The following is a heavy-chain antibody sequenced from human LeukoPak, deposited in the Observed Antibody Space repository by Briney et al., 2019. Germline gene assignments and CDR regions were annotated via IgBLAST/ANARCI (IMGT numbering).Heavy chain of an antibody. CDR3: AREDYYYMDV. Sequence: SETLSLTCTVSGGSISSYYWSWIQQPPGKGQEWIGYIYYSGSTNYNPSLKSRVTISVDTSKNQFSLKLSSVTAADTAVYYCAREDYYYMDVWGKGTTVTVSS. CDR2: IYYSGST. J-gene: IGHJ6*03. V-gene: IGHV4-59*01. CDR1: GGSISSYY.